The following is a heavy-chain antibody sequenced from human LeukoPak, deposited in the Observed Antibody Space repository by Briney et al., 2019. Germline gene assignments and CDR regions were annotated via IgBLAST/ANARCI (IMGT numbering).Heavy chain of an antibody. J-gene: IGHJ5*02. V-gene: IGHV1-2*02. CDR1: GYTFTGHY. CDR3: ARYYYDSSGYSPWFDP. D-gene: IGHD3-22*01. Sequence: ASVKVSCKASGYTFTGHYMHWVRQAPGQGLEWMGWINPNSGGTNYAQKFQGRVTMTRDTSISTAYMELSRLRSDDTAVYYCARYYYDSSGYSPWFDPWGQGTLVTVSS. CDR2: INPNSGGT.